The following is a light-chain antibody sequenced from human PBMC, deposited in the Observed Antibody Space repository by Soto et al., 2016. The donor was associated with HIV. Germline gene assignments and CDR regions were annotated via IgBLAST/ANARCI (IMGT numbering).Light chain of an antibody. CDR3: QHLNTYPFT. CDR2: AAS. CDR1: QGISTY. J-gene: IGKJ3*01. Sequence: DIQLTQSPSFLSASVGDRVTITCRASQGISTYLAWYQQKPGKAPKLLISAASTLQSGVPSRFSGSGAGTEFTLTISSLQPEDFATXYCQHLNTYPFTFGPGTQSGYQT. V-gene: IGKV1-9*01.